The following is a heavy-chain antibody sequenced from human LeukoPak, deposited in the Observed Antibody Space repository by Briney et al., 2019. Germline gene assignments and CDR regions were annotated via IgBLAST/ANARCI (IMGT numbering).Heavy chain of an antibody. D-gene: IGHD2-2*01. CDR3: ARRGYCATTTCYRLFDY. CDR2: IYPGDSDT. Sequence: PGESLKISCKGSGYSFTNYWIGWVRQMPGKGLEWMGIIYPGDSDTRYSPSFQGPVTISADKSITTAYLQWSSLKASDTAMYYCARRGYCATTTCYRLFDYWGQGTLVTVSS. J-gene: IGHJ4*02. CDR1: GYSFTNYW. V-gene: IGHV5-51*01.